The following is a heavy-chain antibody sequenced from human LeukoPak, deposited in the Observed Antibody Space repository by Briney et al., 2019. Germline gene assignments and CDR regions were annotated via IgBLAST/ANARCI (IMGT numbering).Heavy chain of an antibody. J-gene: IGHJ4*02. Sequence: PGGSLRLSCAASGFSFSSYWMHWVRQAPGKGLVWFSRINSDGSSTTYADSVKGRLTISRDNAKNTLYLQMNSLRVEDTAVYYCAREGRVSGYDFDYWGQGNLVTVSS. CDR1: GFSFSSYW. V-gene: IGHV3-74*01. CDR3: AREGRVSGYDFDY. D-gene: IGHD5-12*01. CDR2: INSDGSST.